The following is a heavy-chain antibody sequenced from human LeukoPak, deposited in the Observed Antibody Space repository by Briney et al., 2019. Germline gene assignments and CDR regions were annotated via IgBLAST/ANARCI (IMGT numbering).Heavy chain of an antibody. CDR2: IKQDGSDK. J-gene: IGHJ4*02. D-gene: IGHD1-1*01. CDR1: GFPFSSYW. Sequence: GGSLRLSCAASGFPFSSYWMSWVRQAPGKGLEWVANIKQDGSDKYYVDSVKGRFTISRDNAKNSLYLQLNSLRADDTTVYYCARLTGTTGFDYWGQGTLVTVSS. V-gene: IGHV3-7*01. CDR3: ARLTGTTGFDY.